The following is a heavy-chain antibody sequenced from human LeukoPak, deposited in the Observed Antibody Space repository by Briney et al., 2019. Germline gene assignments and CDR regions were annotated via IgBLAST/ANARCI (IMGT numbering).Heavy chain of an antibody. J-gene: IGHJ4*02. D-gene: IGHD6-6*01. V-gene: IGHV5-51*01. Sequence: GESLKISCTCSGYSFTSYWIGCVRQMPGEGLEWMWIIYPGDSDTRYSPSFHGQVTISADKSISTAYLQWSSLKASDTAMYYCARSDYSSSPFDYWGQGTLVTVSS. CDR1: GYSFTSYW. CDR3: ARSDYSSSPFDY. CDR2: IYPGDSDT.